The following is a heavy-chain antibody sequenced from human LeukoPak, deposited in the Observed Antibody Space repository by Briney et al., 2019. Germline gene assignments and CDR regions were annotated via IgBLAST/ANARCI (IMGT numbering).Heavy chain of an antibody. CDR1: GGSISTYY. CDR3: ARVETSYYYMDV. CDR2: IYYSGST. Sequence: SETLSLTCTVSGGSISTYYWSWIRQPPGKGLEWICYIYYSGSTNYNPSLKSRVTISVDTSKNQFSLKLSSVTAADTAVYYCARVETSYYYMDVWGKGTTVTVSS. J-gene: IGHJ6*03. V-gene: IGHV4-59*01.